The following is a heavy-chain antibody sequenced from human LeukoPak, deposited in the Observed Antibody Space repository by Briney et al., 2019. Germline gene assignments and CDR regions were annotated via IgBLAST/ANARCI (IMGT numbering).Heavy chain of an antibody. J-gene: IGHJ4*02. CDR1: GGSISSYY. V-gene: IGHV4-59*01. D-gene: IGHD3-16*01. Sequence: SETLSLTCTVSGGSISSYYWSWIRQPPGKGLEWIGYIYYSGSTNYNPSLKSRVTISVDTSKNQFPLKLSSVTAADTAVYYCARERYDYVWGSSSGYYSDYWGQGTLVTVSS. CDR3: ARERYDYVWGSSSGYYSDY. CDR2: IYYSGST.